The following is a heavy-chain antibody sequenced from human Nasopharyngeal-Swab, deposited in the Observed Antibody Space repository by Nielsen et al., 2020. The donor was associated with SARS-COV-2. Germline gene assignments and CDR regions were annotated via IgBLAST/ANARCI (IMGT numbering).Heavy chain of an antibody. CDR1: GYTFTGYY. CDR3: ARDVVTMIVVVIPGSGFDP. D-gene: IGHD3-22*01. V-gene: IGHV1-2*02. CDR2: INPNSGGT. J-gene: IGHJ5*02. Sequence: ASVKVSCKASGYTFTGYYMHWVRQAPGQGLEWMGWINPNSGGTNYAQKFQGRVTMTRDTSISTAYMELSRLRSDDTAVYYCARDVVTMIVVVIPGSGFDPWGQGTLVTVSS.